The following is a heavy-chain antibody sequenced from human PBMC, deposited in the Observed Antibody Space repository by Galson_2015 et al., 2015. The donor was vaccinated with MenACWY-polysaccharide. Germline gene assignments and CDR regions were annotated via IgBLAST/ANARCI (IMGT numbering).Heavy chain of an antibody. CDR2: ISSGATNI. J-gene: IGHJ4*02. CDR3: AREPAALPVDY. D-gene: IGHD2-2*02. Sequence: SLRLSCAASGFTFSSYNMNWVRQAPGQGLERISYISSGATNIYYADSVKGRFTTSRDNAKNSLYLQMNDLRDEDTAVYYCAREPAALPVDYWGQGTLVTVSS. CDR1: GFTFSSYN. V-gene: IGHV3-48*03.